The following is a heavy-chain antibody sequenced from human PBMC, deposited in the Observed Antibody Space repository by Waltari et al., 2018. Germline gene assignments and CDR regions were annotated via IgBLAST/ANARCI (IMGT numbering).Heavy chain of an antibody. Sequence: QLKLEESRPRLAKPSGTLSRTCAGSGDSMSSPDWYSWVRQSPGKGLEWIGQVQGSGRANYNPSFARRVTVSVDRTTNQFSLKMTSATAADTAVYFCARDRGRGIYLDSWGQGILVTVSP. D-gene: IGHD2-15*01. CDR3: ARDRGRGIYLDS. J-gene: IGHJ4*02. CDR2: VQGSGRA. V-gene: IGHV4-4*02. CDR1: GDSMSSPDW.